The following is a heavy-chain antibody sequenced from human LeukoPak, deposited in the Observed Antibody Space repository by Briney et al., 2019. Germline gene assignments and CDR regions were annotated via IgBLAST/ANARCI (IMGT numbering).Heavy chain of an antibody. V-gene: IGHV1-2*02. Sequence: ASGKVSCKAFGYTFTGYYMHWVRQAPGQGLEWMGWINPNSGGTNYAQKFQGRVTMTRDTSISTAYMELSRLRSDDTAVYYCARSGGGVVPAAIDYWGQGTLVTVSS. D-gene: IGHD2-2*01. CDR1: GYTFTGYY. CDR3: ARSGGGVVPAAIDY. CDR2: INPNSGGT. J-gene: IGHJ4*02.